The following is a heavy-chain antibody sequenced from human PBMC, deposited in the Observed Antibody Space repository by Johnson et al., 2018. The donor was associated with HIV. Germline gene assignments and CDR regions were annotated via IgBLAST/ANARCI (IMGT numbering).Heavy chain of an antibody. CDR3: ARENRVDAFDI. CDR2: IYSGGST. D-gene: IGHD2/OR15-2a*01. Sequence: VRLVEFGGGLVQPGGSLRLSCVGSSNYKSWVRQAPGKGLEWVSVIYSGGSTYYADSVKGRCTISRDTSKNMLYLQMNSLRPEDTAVYYCARENRVDAFDIWGQGTMVTVSS. CDR1: SSNY. V-gene: IGHV3-66*02. J-gene: IGHJ3*02.